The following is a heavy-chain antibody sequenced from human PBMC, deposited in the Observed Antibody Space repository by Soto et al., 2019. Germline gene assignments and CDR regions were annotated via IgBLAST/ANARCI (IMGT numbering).Heavy chain of an antibody. J-gene: IGHJ4*02. D-gene: IGHD3-22*01. Sequence: PGGSLRLSCAASVFTFSSYGMRWVRQAPGKGLEWVAVIWYDGSNKYYADSVKGRFTISRDNSKNTLYLQMNSLRAEDTAVYYCAREVAYYYDSSGYYYDYWGQGTLVTVSS. CDR1: VFTFSSYG. V-gene: IGHV3-33*01. CDR3: AREVAYYYDSSGYYYDY. CDR2: IWYDGSNK.